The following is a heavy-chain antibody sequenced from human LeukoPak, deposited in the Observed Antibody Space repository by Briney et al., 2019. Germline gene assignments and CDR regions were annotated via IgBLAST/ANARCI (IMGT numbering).Heavy chain of an antibody. J-gene: IGHJ4*02. Sequence: PSETLSLTCAVYGGSFSGYYWSWIRQPPGKGLEWIGSIYYSGSTYYNPSLKSRVTISVDTSKNQFSLKLSSVTAADTAVYYCARVLRWTVRDWGQGTLVTVSS. V-gene: IGHV4-34*01. D-gene: IGHD4-23*01. CDR3: ARVLRWTVRD. CDR2: IYYSGST. CDR1: GGSFSGYY.